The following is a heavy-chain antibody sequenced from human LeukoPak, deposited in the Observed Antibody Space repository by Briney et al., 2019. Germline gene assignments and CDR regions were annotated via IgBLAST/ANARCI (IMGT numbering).Heavy chain of an antibody. Sequence: RPGGSLRLSCAASEFTFSTYSMNWVRQAPERGLEWISYISSGSNTIYYADSVKGRFTISRDNAKNSLYLQMNSLRAEDTAVYYCARRVGATYYFDWWGQGTLVTVSS. CDR1: EFTFSTYS. J-gene: IGHJ4*02. D-gene: IGHD1-26*01. CDR2: ISSGSNTI. CDR3: ARRVGATYYFDW. V-gene: IGHV3-48*01.